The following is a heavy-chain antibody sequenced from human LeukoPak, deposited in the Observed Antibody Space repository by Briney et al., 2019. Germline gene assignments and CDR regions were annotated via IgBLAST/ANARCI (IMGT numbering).Heavy chain of an antibody. Sequence: SVKVSCKASGGTFSSYAISWVRQAPGQGLEWMGRIIPILGIANYAQKFQGRVTITADKSTSTAYMELSSLRSEDTAVYYCARVEGGMTTVTRGAFDIWGQGTMVTVSS. J-gene: IGHJ3*02. V-gene: IGHV1-69*04. D-gene: IGHD4-17*01. CDR1: GGTFSSYA. CDR2: IIPILGIA. CDR3: ARVEGGMTTVTRGAFDI.